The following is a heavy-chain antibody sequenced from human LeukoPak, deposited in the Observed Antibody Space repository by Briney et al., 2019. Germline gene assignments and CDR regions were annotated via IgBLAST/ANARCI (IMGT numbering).Heavy chain of an antibody. CDR3: ARDFYPYYFGSGTLRGYDP. CDR2: ISAYSDNT. V-gene: IGHV1-18*01. CDR1: GYTFTSSG. D-gene: IGHD3-10*01. J-gene: IGHJ5*02. Sequence: ASVKVSCKASGYTFTSSGISWLRQAPGQGLEWMGWISAYSDNTNYAQKLQGRVTMTTDTSTSTAYMGLRSLRSDDTAVYYCARDFYPYYFGSGTLRGYDPWGQGTLVTVSS.